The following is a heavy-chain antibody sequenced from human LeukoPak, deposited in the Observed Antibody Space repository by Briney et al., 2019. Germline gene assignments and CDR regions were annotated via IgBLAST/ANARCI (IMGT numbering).Heavy chain of an antibody. J-gene: IGHJ4*02. D-gene: IGHD5-18*01. Sequence: KTGGSLRLSCTVSGFSFSDCFMTWIRQAPGKSLEFISYISSGGHTIYYADSLKGRFTISGDNAKNSLYLQMSRLTADDTAVYYCAGLATYSYGPVDYWGQGTLVTVSS. CDR2: ISSGGHTI. CDR1: GFSFSDCF. CDR3: AGLATYSYGPVDY. V-gene: IGHV3-11*01.